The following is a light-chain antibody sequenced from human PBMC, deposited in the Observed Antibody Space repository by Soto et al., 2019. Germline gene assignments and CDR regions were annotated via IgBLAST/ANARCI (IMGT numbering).Light chain of an antibody. V-gene: IGKV3-15*01. CDR1: QSISSN. CDR3: QQFNDWPLT. CDR2: GAS. Sequence: EIVMTQSPATLSVSPGERATLSCRVSQSISSNLAWYQQKPGQAPRLLIYGASTRATGIPARFSGSGSGTEFTLPISSLQSEDFAVYYCQQFNDWPLTFGGGTKVQIK. J-gene: IGKJ4*01.